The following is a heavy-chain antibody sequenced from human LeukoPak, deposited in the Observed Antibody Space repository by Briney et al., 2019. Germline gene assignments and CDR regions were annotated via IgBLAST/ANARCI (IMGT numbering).Heavy chain of an antibody. Sequence: GSLRLSCAASGFTFSSYAMSWVRQAPGKGLEWVSAISGSGGSTYYADSVKGRFTISRDNSKNTLYLQMNSLRAEDTAVYYCAPSGLLRPTIYWGQGTLVTVSS. CDR1: GFTFSSYA. CDR2: ISGSGGST. CDR3: APSGLLRPTIY. D-gene: IGHD3-22*01. V-gene: IGHV3-23*01. J-gene: IGHJ4*02.